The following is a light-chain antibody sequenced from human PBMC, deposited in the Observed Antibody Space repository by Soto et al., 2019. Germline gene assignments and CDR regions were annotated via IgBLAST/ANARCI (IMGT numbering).Light chain of an antibody. CDR2: DAS. J-gene: IGKJ4*01. V-gene: IGKV3D-15*01. CDR1: HIFFSSN. Sequence: EIVLTQSPGTLSLSPGERVTLSCSASHIFFSSNLAWYQQRPGQAPRLLIYDASNRATGIPARFSGSGSGTEFSLTISSLQSEDFAVYSCQQYGDWPGAFGGGTKVDIK. CDR3: QQYGDWPGA.